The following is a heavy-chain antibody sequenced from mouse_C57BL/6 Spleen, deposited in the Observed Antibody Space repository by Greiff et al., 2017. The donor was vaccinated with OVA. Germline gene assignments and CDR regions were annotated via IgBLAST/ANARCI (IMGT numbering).Heavy chain of an antibody. CDR3: ARFYCYGSSSYYAMDY. J-gene: IGHJ4*01. CDR1: GFTFTDYY. Sequence: EVQRVESGGGLVQPGGSLSLSCAASGFTFTDYYMSWVRQPPGKALEWLGFIRHKANGYTTEYSASVKGRFTISRDNSQSILYLQMNALRAENSATYYCARFYCYGSSSYYAMDYWGQGTSVTVSS. D-gene: IGHD1-1*01. V-gene: IGHV7-3*01. CDR2: IRHKANGYTT.